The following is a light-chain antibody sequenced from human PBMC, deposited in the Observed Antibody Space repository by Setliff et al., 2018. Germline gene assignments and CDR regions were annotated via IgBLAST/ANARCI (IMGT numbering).Light chain of an antibody. CDR2: EVT. CDR3: SSYTGSDTIV. V-gene: IGLV2-14*03. CDR1: RSDVGAYDY. Sequence: QSVLAQPASVSASPGQSISISCSGTRSDVGAYDYVSWYQQHPGKAPKVLIYEVTNRPSGVSDRFSGSKSGNTASLSISGLQAEDEADYYCSSYTGSDTIVFGTGTKGTV. J-gene: IGLJ1*01.